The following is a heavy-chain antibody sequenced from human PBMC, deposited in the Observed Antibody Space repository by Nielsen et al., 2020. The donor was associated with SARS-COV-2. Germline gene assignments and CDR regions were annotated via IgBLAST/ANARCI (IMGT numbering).Heavy chain of an antibody. Sequence: GGSLRLSCAASGFTFSSYGMSWVRQAPGKGLEWVSAITGSGLSTYYPDYVKGRFTISRDNSKNTLYLQMNSLRAEDTAIYYCVKVGGRYYYSYMGVWGKGTTVTVSS. J-gene: IGHJ6*03. D-gene: IGHD1-14*01. CDR2: ITGSGLST. CDR1: GFTFSSYG. CDR3: VKVGGRYYYSYMGV. V-gene: IGHV3-23*01.